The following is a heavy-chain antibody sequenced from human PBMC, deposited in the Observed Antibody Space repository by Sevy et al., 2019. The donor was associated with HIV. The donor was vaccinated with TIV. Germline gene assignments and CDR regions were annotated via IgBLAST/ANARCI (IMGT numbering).Heavy chain of an antibody. V-gene: IGHV3-74*01. CDR2: INNDRSST. CDR1: GFTFSSYW. D-gene: IGHD5-18*01. Sequence: GGSLRLSCAASGFTFSSYWMHWVRQAPGKGLVWVSHINNDRSSTIYADSVKGRFTISRENAKNTLYLQMNSLRSADTAVFYCAGGYSYGSRYNYYYGMDVWSQGTTVTVSS. CDR3: AGGYSYGSRYNYYYGMDV. J-gene: IGHJ6*02.